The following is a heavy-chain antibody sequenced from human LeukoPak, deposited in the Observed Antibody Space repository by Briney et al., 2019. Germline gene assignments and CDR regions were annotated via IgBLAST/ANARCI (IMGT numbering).Heavy chain of an antibody. CDR2: INHSGST. J-gene: IGHJ4*02. Sequence: TSETLSLTCAVYGGSFSGYYWSWIRQPPGKGLEWIGEINHSGSTNYNPSLKSRVTISVDTSKNQFSLKLSSVTAADTAVYYCARRKGLWFGDREELTPRGYYFDYWGQGTLVTVSS. D-gene: IGHD3-10*01. V-gene: IGHV4-34*01. CDR1: GGSFSGYY. CDR3: ARRKGLWFGDREELTPRGYYFDY.